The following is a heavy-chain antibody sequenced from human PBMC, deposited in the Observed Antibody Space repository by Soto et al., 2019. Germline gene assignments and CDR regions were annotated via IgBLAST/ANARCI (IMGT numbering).Heavy chain of an antibody. CDR2: INSDGSGT. V-gene: IGHV3-74*01. CDR1: GFDFSNSW. Sequence: EVQLVESGGGLVQPGGSLRLSCAASGFDFSNSWIHWVRQGPGKGLVWVSHINSDGSGTTYADSVKGRFTISRDNAKNTVYLQMNSLRAEDTAVYYCAKETAYAMDGWGQGTTVTVSS. CDR3: AKETAYAMDG. J-gene: IGHJ6*02.